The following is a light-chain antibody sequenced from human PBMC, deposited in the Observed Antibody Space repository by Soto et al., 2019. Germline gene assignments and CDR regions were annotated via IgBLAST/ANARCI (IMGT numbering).Light chain of an antibody. CDR1: QSVSSN. CDR2: GAS. Sequence: EIVMTQSPATLSVSPGERATLSCRASQSVSSNLAWYQQKPGQAPRLLIYGASTRATGIPARFSGSGSGTEFALIISSLQSEDFAVYYCQQYHNWPYTFGQGTKLEIK. CDR3: QQYHNWPYT. J-gene: IGKJ2*01. V-gene: IGKV3-15*01.